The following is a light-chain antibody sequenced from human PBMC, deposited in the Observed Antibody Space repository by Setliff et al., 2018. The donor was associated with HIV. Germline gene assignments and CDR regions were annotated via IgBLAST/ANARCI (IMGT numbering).Light chain of an antibody. V-gene: IGLV2-11*01. CDR2: DVT. CDR3: CSYGSSDTFV. Sequence: QSALTQPRSVSGSPGQSVTFSCTGSSSDVGTYNYVSWYQQHPGKAPKLMIYDVTRRPSGVPDRFSGSKSGNTASLTISGLQADDEADYYCCSYGSSDTFVFGTGTKVTVL. J-gene: IGLJ1*01. CDR1: SSDVGTYNY.